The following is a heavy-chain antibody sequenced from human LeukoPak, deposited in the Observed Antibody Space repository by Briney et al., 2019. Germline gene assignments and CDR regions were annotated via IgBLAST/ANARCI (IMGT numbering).Heavy chain of an antibody. CDR2: ISAYNGNT. Sequence: ASVKVSCKASGYTFINYGISWVRQAPGQGLEWVGWISAYNGNTKYAQKLQGRVTMTTDTSTSTAYMELRSLKSDDTAVYYCARGGSLVRGAIRYYYGMDVWGQGTTVTVSS. CDR1: GYTFINYG. V-gene: IGHV1-18*01. D-gene: IGHD3-10*01. J-gene: IGHJ6*02. CDR3: ARGGSLVRGAIRYYYGMDV.